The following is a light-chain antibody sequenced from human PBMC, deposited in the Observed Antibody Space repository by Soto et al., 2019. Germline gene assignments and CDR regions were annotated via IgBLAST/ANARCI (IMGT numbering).Light chain of an antibody. CDR1: NIGRKS. Sequence: SYELTQPPSVSVAPGQTARSTCGGNNIGRKSVHWYQQKPGQAPVLVVYDDSARPSGIPERFSGSNSGNTATLTISRVEAGDDAEYYCQVCDSSSDHHVVFGGGTKITVL. J-gene: IGLJ2*01. CDR2: DDS. CDR3: QVCDSSSDHHVV. V-gene: IGLV3-21*02.